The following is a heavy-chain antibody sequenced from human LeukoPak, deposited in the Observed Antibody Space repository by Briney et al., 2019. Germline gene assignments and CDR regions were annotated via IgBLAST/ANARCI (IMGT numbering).Heavy chain of an antibody. Sequence: GGSLRLSCAASGFTFSSYSMNWVRQAPGKGLEGVSSISSSSSYIYYADSVKGRFTISRDNSKNTLYLQMNSLRAEDTAVYYCAKDSPARGPFDIWGQGTMVTVSS. J-gene: IGHJ3*02. CDR2: ISSSSSYI. CDR1: GFTFSSYS. D-gene: IGHD6-25*01. CDR3: AKDSPARGPFDI. V-gene: IGHV3-21*04.